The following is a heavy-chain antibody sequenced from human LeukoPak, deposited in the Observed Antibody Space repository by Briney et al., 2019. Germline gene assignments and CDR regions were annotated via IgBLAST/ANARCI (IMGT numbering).Heavy chain of an antibody. V-gene: IGHV1-2*02. CDR2: INPNSGGT. J-gene: IGHJ4*02. CDR1: GYIFTGYY. D-gene: IGHD3-10*01. Sequence: ASVKVSCKASGYIFTGYYMHWVRQAPGQGLEWMGWINPNSGGTNYAQKFQGRVTMTRDTSISTAYMELGSLRSDDTAVYYCARSGAYGSGSYLSYWGQGTLVTVSS. CDR3: ARSGAYGSGSYLSY.